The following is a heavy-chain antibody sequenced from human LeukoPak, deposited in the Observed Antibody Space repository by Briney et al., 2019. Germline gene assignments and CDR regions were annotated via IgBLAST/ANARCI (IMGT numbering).Heavy chain of an antibody. CDR2: IYYSGSA. J-gene: IGHJ6*02. CDR1: GGSISSYY. Sequence: SETLSLTCTVSGGSISSYYWSWIRQPPGKGLEWIGYIYYSGSANYNPSLKSRVTISVDRSKNQFSLKLSSVTAADTAVYYCARVSSSGWSAFLGKYGMDVWGQGTSVTVSS. V-gene: IGHV4-59*01. CDR3: ARVSSSGWSAFLGKYGMDV. D-gene: IGHD6-19*01.